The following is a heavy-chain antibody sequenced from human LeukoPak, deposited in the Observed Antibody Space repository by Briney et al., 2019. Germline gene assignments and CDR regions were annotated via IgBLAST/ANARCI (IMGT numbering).Heavy chain of an antibody. CDR3: ARYALGEYPGGYFDY. V-gene: IGHV1-18*01. J-gene: IGHJ4*02. CDR1: GYTFTSYG. CDR2: ISAYNGNT. D-gene: IGHD2/OR15-2a*01. Sequence: GASVKVPCKGSGYTFTSYGINWVRQAPGQGLEWMGWISAYNGNTNYAKKLQGRVTKTTDTSTSTAYMELRSLRSDDTAVYYCARYALGEYPGGYFDYWGQGTLVTVSS.